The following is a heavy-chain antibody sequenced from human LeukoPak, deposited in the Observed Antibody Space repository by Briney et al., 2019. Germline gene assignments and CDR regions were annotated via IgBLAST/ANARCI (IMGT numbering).Heavy chain of an antibody. CDR2: INHSGST. CDR1: GGSYSGYY. J-gene: IGHJ4*02. CDR3: ARVDIVVVPAAIDY. V-gene: IGHV4-34*01. Sequence: SETLSLXCAVYGGSYSGYYWSWIRQPPGKGLEWIGEINHSGSTNYNPSLKSRVTISVDTSKNQFSLKLSSVTAADTAVYYCARVDIVVVPAAIDYWGQGTLVTVSS. D-gene: IGHD2-2*03.